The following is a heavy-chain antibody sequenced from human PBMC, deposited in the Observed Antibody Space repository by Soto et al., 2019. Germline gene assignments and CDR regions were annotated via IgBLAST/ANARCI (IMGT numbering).Heavy chain of an antibody. D-gene: IGHD6-19*01. CDR1: GGSFSGYY. Sequence: QVQLQQWGVGLLKPSETLSLTCAVYGGSFSGYYWSWIRQPPGKGLEWIGEINHSGSTNYNPSLKSRVTISVDTSKNQFSLKLSSVTAADTAVYYCAREGVAVAGTGGFDYWGQGTLVTVSS. CDR2: INHSGST. J-gene: IGHJ4*02. V-gene: IGHV4-34*01. CDR3: AREGVAVAGTGGFDY.